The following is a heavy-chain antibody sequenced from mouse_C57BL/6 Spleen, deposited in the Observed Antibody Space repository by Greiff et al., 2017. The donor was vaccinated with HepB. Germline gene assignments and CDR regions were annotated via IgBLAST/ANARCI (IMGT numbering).Heavy chain of an antibody. D-gene: IGHD1-1*01. Sequence: QVQLKQSGPELVKPGASVKISCKASGYAFSSSWMNWVKQRPGKGLEWIGRIYPGDGDTNYNGKFKGKPTLTADKSSSTAYMQLSSLTSEDSAVYVCARPYDFGSSWFAYWGQGTLVTVSA. CDR1: GYAFSSSW. CDR2: IYPGDGDT. CDR3: ARPYDFGSSWFAY. J-gene: IGHJ3*01. V-gene: IGHV1-82*01.